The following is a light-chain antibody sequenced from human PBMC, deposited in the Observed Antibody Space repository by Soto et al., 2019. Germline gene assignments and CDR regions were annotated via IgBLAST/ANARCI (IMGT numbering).Light chain of an antibody. Sequence: QSALTQPASVSGSPGQSITISCTGTRSDVGTYDYVSWYQQHPGKAPKLMIYEVSHRPSGVSSRFSGSKSDNTASLTISGLRADDEADYYCTSYTSSSTHNYVFGTGTKLTVL. J-gene: IGLJ1*01. V-gene: IGLV2-14*01. CDR2: EVS. CDR1: RSDVGTYDY. CDR3: TSYTSSSTHNYV.